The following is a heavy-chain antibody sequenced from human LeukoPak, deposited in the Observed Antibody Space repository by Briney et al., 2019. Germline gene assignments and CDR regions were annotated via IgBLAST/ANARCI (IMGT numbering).Heavy chain of an antibody. CDR2: ISPSGDAT. Sequence: PGGSLKLSCAAPGFIFSSHGMNWVRQAPGKGLEWVSGISPSGDATFYADSVKGRFTISRDNSKNTVYLQMNSLRAEDTAVYYCAKPRGYSGYDWAYYFDYWGQGTLVTLSS. J-gene: IGHJ4*02. D-gene: IGHD5-12*01. CDR1: GFIFSSHG. CDR3: AKPRGYSGYDWAYYFDY. V-gene: IGHV3-23*01.